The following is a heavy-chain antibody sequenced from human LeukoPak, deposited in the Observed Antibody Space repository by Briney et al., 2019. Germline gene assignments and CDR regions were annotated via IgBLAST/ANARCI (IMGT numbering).Heavy chain of an antibody. V-gene: IGHV4-59*08. CDR3: ARLKVYSGSYPSPDY. J-gene: IGHJ4*02. CDR2: IYYSGST. D-gene: IGHD1-26*01. Sequence: SETLSLTCTVSGGSISSYYWRWIRQPPGKGLEWIAYIYYSGSTNYNPSLKSRVTISVDTSKNQFSLKLSSVTAADTAVYYCARLKVYSGSYPSPDYWGQGTLVTVSS. CDR1: GGSISSYY.